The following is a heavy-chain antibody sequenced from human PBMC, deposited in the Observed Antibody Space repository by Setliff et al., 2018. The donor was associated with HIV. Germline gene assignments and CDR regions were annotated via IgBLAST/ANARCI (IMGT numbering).Heavy chain of an antibody. Sequence: LRLSCADSGFTFSNAWMSWVRQAAGKGLEWVGRIRSKVDGGTTDYAAPVKGRFTISRDDSKNTLYLQMNSLKTEDTAVYYCTTDLRYSSSWYEFSPWGQGTLVTVSS. CDR1: GFTFSNAW. V-gene: IGHV3-15*01. J-gene: IGHJ5*02. D-gene: IGHD6-13*01. CDR2: IRSKVDGGTT. CDR3: TTDLRYSSSWYEFSP.